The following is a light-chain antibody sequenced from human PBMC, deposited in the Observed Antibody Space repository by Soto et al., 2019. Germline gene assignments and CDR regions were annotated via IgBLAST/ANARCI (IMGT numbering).Light chain of an antibody. V-gene: IGKV3-15*01. J-gene: IGKJ4*01. CDR3: HQYNNWTPIT. CDR2: GAS. CDR1: QRGSIT. Sequence: ELVMTQSPATLSVSPGERATLSCRASQRGSITLAWYQQKPGQAHSLLIYGASTRATGIPARFSGSGSGTEFTLTISSLQSEDVAVYDCHQYNNWTPITGGGGTKVEIK.